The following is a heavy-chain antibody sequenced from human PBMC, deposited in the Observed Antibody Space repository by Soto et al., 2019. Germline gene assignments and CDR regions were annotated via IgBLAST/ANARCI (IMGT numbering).Heavy chain of an antibody. V-gene: IGHV3-23*01. D-gene: IGHD5-12*01. CDR2: ISGGGSST. CDR3: AKTIEMATIRPFDY. J-gene: IGHJ4*02. CDR1: GVTFYGYA. Sequence: QPGGSLRLSCAASGVTFYGYAMTWVRQAPGKGLEWVSAISGGGSSTYYAESVKGRFTISGHNSKNTLYLQMNSLRAEDTAVYYCAKTIEMATIRPFDYWGQGTVVTVSS.